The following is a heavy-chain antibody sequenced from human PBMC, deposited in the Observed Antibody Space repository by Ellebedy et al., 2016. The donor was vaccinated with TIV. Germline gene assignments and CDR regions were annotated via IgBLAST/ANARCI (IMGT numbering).Heavy chain of an antibody. CDR3: ARILRGTVGFDI. D-gene: IGHD1-26*01. J-gene: IGHJ3*02. Sequence: SGPTLVKPTETLTLTCTFSGFSLDTSAMRLSWIRQPPGTALEWLARIDGDGTEHYNLSLHTRLTVSRGASKDQVVLTLTNMDPMDTATYYCARILRGTVGFDIWGQGAMVTVSS. CDR2: IDGDGTE. V-gene: IGHV2-70*04. CDR1: GFSLDTSAMR.